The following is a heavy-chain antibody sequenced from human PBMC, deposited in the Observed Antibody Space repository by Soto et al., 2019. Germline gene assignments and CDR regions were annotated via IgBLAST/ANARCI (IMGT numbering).Heavy chain of an antibody. J-gene: IGHJ5*02. V-gene: IGHV4-30-4*01. D-gene: IGHD3-10*01. CDR2: IYYSGST. CDR1: GGSISSGDYY. CDR3: ARHRVTMVRGVMRWFDP. Sequence: SATLSLTCTVSGGSISSGDYYWSWIRQPPGKGLEWIGYIYYSGSTYYNPSLKSRVTISVDTSKNQFSLKLSSVTAADTAVYYCARHRVTMVRGVMRWFDPWGQGTLVTVSS.